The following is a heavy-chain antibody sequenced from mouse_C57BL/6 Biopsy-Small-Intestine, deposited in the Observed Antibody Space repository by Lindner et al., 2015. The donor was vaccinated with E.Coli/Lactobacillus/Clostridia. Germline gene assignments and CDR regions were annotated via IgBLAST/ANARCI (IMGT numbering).Heavy chain of an antibody. V-gene: IGHV1-81*01. CDR2: IYPRSGNT. Sequence: QLQESGAELARPGASVKLSCKASGYTFTSYGISWVKQRTGQGLEWIGEIYPRSGNTYYNEKFKGKATLTADKFSSTAYMELRSLTSEDSAVYFCAREDGYYFDYWGQGTTLTVSS. J-gene: IGHJ2*01. CDR1: GYTFTSYG. CDR3: AREDGYYFDY.